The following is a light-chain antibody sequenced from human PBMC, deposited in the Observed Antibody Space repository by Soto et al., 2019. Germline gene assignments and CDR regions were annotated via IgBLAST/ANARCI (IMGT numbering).Light chain of an antibody. J-gene: IGLJ1*01. Sequence: QSVLTQPRSVSGSPGQSVTIFCTGTSSDVGGYNYVSWYQQHPGKAPKLMIYDVSKRPSGVPDRFSGSKSGNTASLTISGLQAEDAADYYCCSYAGSYTSYVFATGTKIPVL. CDR2: DVS. CDR3: CSYAGSYTSYV. CDR1: SSDVGGYNY. V-gene: IGLV2-11*01.